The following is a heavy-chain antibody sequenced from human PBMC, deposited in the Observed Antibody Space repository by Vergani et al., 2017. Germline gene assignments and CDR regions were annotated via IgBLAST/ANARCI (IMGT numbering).Heavy chain of an antibody. CDR2: IYYSGPT. D-gene: IGHD6-19*01. CDR3: ARQRPGSGWSPGDFDD. J-gene: IGHJ4*02. V-gene: IGHV4-39*01. Sequence: QLQLQQSGPGLVKPSETLFLTCTVSADSISSGSYYWGWIRQPPGKSLEWIGSIYYSGPTYYNPSLKSRVAISVDTSKNQFSLKGTSVTAADTAVYFCARQRPGSGWSPGDFDDWGQGILVTVSS. CDR1: ADSISSGSYY.